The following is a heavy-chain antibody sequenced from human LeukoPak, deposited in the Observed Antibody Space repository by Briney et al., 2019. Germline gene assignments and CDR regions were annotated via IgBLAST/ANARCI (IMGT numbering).Heavy chain of an antibody. D-gene: IGHD6-19*01. CDR3: ARHVEIAVAGPIDS. J-gene: IGHJ4*02. Sequence: PSETLSLTCTVSGGSISSSRDYWGWIRQPPGKGLEWIGSIYYSGSTYYNPSLKSRVTISVDTSKNQFSLKLSSVTAADTAVYYCARHVEIAVAGPIDSWGQGTLVIVSS. CDR2: IYYSGST. V-gene: IGHV4-39*01. CDR1: GGSISSSRDY.